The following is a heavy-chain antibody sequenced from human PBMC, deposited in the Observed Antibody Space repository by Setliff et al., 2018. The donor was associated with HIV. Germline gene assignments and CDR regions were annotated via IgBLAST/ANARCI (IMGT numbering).Heavy chain of an antibody. V-gene: IGHV4-59*02. Sequence: SETLSLTCTISDGSVSGYYWSWIRQPPGKGLEWIGYIYYSGSANHNPSLKSRVTISVDTSKNEVSLKLTYVTSADTAVYYCARITDDYSRFYYYMDVWGKGTTVTVSS. CDR2: IYYSGSA. J-gene: IGHJ6*03. CDR3: ARITDDYSRFYYYMDV. D-gene: IGHD4-4*01. CDR1: DGSVSGYY.